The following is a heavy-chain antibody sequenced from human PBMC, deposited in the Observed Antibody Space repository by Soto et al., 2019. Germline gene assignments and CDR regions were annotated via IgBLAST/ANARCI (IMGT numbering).Heavy chain of an antibody. CDR1: GFTFSNYN. CDR2: ISFSSSYI. D-gene: IGHD6-13*01. V-gene: IGHV3-21*01. CDR3: ARDLHSSSRYAVDY. Sequence: PGGSLRLSCAASGFTFSNYNMSWVRQAPGKGLEWVSSISFSSSYIYYADSVKGRFTISRDNAKNSLYLQMNGLRDEDTAVYYCARDLHSSSRYAVDYWGQGTLVTVSS. J-gene: IGHJ4*02.